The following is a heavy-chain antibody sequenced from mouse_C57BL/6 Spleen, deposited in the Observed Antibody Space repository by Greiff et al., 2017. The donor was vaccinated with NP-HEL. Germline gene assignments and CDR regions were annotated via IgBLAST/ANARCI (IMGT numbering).Heavy chain of an antibody. V-gene: IGHV1-81*01. Sequence: VQLQQSGAELARPGASVKLSCKASGYTFTSYGISWVKQRTGQGLEWIGEIYPRSGNTYYNEKFKGKATLTADKSSSTAYMELRSLTSEDSAVYFCARSPVVDYAMDYWGQGTSVTVSS. CDR3: ARSPVVDYAMDY. D-gene: IGHD1-1*01. J-gene: IGHJ4*01. CDR2: IYPRSGNT. CDR1: GYTFTSYG.